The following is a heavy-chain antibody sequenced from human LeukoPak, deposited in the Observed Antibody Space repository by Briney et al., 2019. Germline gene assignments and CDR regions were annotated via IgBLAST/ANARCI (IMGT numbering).Heavy chain of an antibody. J-gene: IGHJ4*02. CDR1: GYNFTNYW. V-gene: IGHV5-51*01. CDR3: ARHRRDDYNRKLDY. D-gene: IGHD5-24*01. CDR2: INPPDSDT. Sequence: GESLKISCKGSGYNFTNYWIGWVRQMPGKGLEWMGFINPPDSDTRYSPSFQGQVTISADKSISTVYLQWSSLKASDTAMYYCARHRRDDYNRKLDYWGQGTLVTVSS.